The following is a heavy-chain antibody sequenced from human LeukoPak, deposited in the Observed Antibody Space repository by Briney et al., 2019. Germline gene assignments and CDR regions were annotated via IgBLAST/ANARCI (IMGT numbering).Heavy chain of an antibody. CDR2: ISSSGSTI. V-gene: IGHV3-48*03. CDR3: ARVKADRFDP. J-gene: IGHJ5*02. CDR1: GFTFSSYE. Sequence: PGGSLRLSCAASGFTFSSYEMNWVRQAPGKGLEWVSYISSSGSTIYYADSVKGRFTISRDNAKNSLYLQMNSLRAEDTAVYYCARVKADRFDPWGQGTLVTVSS.